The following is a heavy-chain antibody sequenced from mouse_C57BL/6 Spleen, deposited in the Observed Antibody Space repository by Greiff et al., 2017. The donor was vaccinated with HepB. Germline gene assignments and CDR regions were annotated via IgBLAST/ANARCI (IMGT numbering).Heavy chain of an antibody. Sequence: VQLQQSGAELVRPGASVTLSCKASGYTFTDYEMHWVKQTPVHGLEWIGAIDPETGGTAYNQKFKGKAILTADKSSSTAYMELRSLTSEDSAVYYCTIGGGLRHYAMDYWGQGTSVTVSS. V-gene: IGHV1-15*01. CDR3: TIGGGLRHYAMDY. CDR1: GYTFTDYE. J-gene: IGHJ4*01. D-gene: IGHD3-3*01. CDR2: IDPETGGT.